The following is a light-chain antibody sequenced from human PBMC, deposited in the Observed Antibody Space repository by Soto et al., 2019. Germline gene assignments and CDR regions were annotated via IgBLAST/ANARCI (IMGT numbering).Light chain of an antibody. V-gene: IGKV3-11*01. CDR1: QSVSSY. CDR3: QQRYKWPKT. J-gene: IGKJ1*01. Sequence: EIVLTQSPATLSLSPGGRATLSCRASQSVSSYLAWYQQKPGQAPRRLIYDASNRAAGIPARFSGSGSGTDFTVTINSLEADNFAVYYCQQRYKWPKTFGQGTKMEIK. CDR2: DAS.